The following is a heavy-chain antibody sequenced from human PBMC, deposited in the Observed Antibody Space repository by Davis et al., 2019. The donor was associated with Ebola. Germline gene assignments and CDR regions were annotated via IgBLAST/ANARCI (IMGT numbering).Heavy chain of an antibody. CDR1: GFTFSSYW. Sequence: PGGSLRLSCAASGFTFSSYWMHWVRQAPGKGLVWVSRINSDGSSTSYADSVKGRFTISRDNAKNSLYLQMNSLRAEDTAVYYCAREGGLRFLEWLLSLWSAFDIWGQGTMVTVSS. D-gene: IGHD3-3*01. V-gene: IGHV3-74*01. J-gene: IGHJ3*02. CDR3: AREGGLRFLEWLLSLWSAFDI. CDR2: INSDGSST.